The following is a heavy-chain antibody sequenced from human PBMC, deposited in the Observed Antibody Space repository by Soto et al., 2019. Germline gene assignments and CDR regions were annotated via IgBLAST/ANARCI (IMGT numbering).Heavy chain of an antibody. J-gene: IGHJ4*02. CDR3: ASGIQLWLRRINNGYSG. D-gene: IGHD5-18*01. CDR1: EGTFSTYA. Sequence: QVQLVQSGAAVKKPESSVKVSCKAPEGTFSTYAISWVRQAPGQGLEWMGGIIPMFGTANYAQRFQDRVTITADESTNTVYMELSSLRSEDTAVYFCASGIQLWLRRINNGYSGWGQGTLVTVSS. V-gene: IGHV1-69*12. CDR2: IIPMFGTA.